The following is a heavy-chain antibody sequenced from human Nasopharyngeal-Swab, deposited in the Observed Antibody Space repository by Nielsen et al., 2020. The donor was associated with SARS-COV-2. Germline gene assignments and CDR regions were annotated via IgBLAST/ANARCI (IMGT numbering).Heavy chain of an antibody. J-gene: IGHJ4*02. CDR2: ISGSSSHT. CDR1: GFTFSDYY. CDR3: ARTSYYGSGSLDY. Sequence: GGSLRLSCAASGFTFSDYYMSWIRHIPGKGLEWVSYISGSSSHTSYADSVKGRFTISRDNAKNSLYLEMTCLRADDTAVYYCARTSYYGSGSLDYWVQGTQVTVSS. V-gene: IGHV3-11*03. D-gene: IGHD3-10*01.